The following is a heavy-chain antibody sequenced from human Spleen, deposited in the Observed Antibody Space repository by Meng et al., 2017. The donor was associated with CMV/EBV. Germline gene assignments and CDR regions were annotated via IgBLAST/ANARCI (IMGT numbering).Heavy chain of an antibody. J-gene: IGHJ4*02. CDR1: GGSFSGYY. V-gene: IGHV4-34*01. CDR2: INHSGST. CDR3: ARGRSGYYGGPYFDY. D-gene: IGHD3-22*01. Sequence: QVQRQEWGAGLLKPSETLSPTCAVYGGSFSGYYWSWIRQPPGKGLEWIGEINHSGSTNYNPSLKSRVTISVDTSKNQFSLKLSSVTAADTAVYYCARGRSGYYGGPYFDYWGQGTLVTVSS.